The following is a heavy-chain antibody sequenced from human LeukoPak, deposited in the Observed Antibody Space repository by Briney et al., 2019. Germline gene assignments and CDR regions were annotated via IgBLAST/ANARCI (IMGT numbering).Heavy chain of an antibody. CDR3: ARVGGGCSSTSCYPLGAFDI. Sequence: PGGSLRLSCAASGFTVSSNYMSWVRQAPGKGLEWGSVIYSGGSTYYADSVKGRFTISRDNSKNTLYLQMSSLRAEDTAVYYCARVGGGCSSTSCYPLGAFDIWGQGTMVTVSS. CDR2: IYSGGST. V-gene: IGHV3-53*01. D-gene: IGHD2-2*01. J-gene: IGHJ3*02. CDR1: GFTVSSNY.